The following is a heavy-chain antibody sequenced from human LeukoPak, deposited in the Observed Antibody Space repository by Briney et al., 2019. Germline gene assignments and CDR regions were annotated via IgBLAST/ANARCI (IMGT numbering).Heavy chain of an antibody. Sequence: SETLSLTCAVCGHSIQSGYYRGSIRQPPGKGLEGIGSIYHSGSTYYNPSLKSRVTISVDTSKNQYTPKLSSVTAVGTAVSYGAIYHYDFSSGYYSLYDMDVWGKGTTVTVSS. CDR1: GHSIQSGYY. D-gene: IGHD3-3*01. CDR3: AIYHYDFSSGYYSLYDMDV. V-gene: IGHV4-38-2*01. J-gene: IGHJ6*03. CDR2: IYHSGST.